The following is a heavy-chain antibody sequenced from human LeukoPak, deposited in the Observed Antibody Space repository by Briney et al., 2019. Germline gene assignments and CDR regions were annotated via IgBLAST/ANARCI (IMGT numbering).Heavy chain of an antibody. J-gene: IGHJ4*02. CDR1: GDSISDKYW. CDR2: VYRSGGT. D-gene: IGHD6-19*01. CDR3: ARGGRGGWSQDFDY. Sequence: PSGTLSLTCAVSGDSISDKYWWRWVRQFPDKGLEWIGEVYRSGGTSYNPSLKSRVTVSIDYSKNQFSLNLRSVTAADTAVYYCARGGRGGWSQDFDYWGQGTLVTVSS. V-gene: IGHV4-4*02.